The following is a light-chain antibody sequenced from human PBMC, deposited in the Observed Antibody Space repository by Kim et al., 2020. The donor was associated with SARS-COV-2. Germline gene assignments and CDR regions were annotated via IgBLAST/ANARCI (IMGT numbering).Light chain of an antibody. Sequence: ATVGDRVTITWRASQSISSWLASYQQRPGKAPKLLMYAASSLQTGVPARFSGSGSGTDFSLTISSLQPEDCATYYCQQTNSFPHTFGGGTKVDIK. CDR2: AAS. CDR1: QSISSW. V-gene: IGKV1-12*01. CDR3: QQTNSFPHT. J-gene: IGKJ4*01.